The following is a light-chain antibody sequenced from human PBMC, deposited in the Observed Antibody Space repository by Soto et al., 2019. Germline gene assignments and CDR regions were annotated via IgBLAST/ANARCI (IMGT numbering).Light chain of an antibody. CDR3: QQNKDWPGT. V-gene: IGKV3-15*01. Sequence: EIVLTQSPGTLYLSPGERATLSCRASESVSSNLAWYQQKPGQAPRLLIYDASTRATGIPVRFSGSGSGTEFTLTISSLQSEDFGVYYCQQNKDWPGTFGQGTKVDI. J-gene: IGKJ1*01. CDR1: ESVSSN. CDR2: DAS.